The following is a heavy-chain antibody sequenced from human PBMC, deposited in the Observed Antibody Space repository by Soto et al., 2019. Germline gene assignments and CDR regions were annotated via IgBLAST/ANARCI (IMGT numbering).Heavy chain of an antibody. V-gene: IGHV3-30*18. CDR2: ISYDGSNK. J-gene: IGHJ5*02. D-gene: IGHD6-19*01. CDR3: AKDAYGSGRGWFDP. Sequence: QVQLVESGGGVVQPGRSLRLSCAASGFTFSSYGMHWVRQAPGKGLEWVAVISYDGSNKYYADSVKGRFTISRDNSKNTLYLQMNSLRAEDTAVYYCAKDAYGSGRGWFDPWGQGTLVTVSS. CDR1: GFTFSSYG.